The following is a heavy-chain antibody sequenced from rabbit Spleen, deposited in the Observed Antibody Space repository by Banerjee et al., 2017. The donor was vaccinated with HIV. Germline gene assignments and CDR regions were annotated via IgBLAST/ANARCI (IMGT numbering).Heavy chain of an antibody. CDR3: ARDTGSSFSTYGMDL. J-gene: IGHJ6*01. CDR1: GFSFSSSDY. D-gene: IGHD8-1*01. CDR2: IAGSGSGFT. V-gene: IGHV1S40*01. Sequence: QSLEESVGDLVKPGASLTLTCTASGFSFSSSDYMCWVRQAPGKGLEWISCIAGSGSGFTYSATWAKGRFTISKTSSTTVTLQMTSLTAADTATYFCARDTGSSFSTYGMDLWGPGTLVTVS.